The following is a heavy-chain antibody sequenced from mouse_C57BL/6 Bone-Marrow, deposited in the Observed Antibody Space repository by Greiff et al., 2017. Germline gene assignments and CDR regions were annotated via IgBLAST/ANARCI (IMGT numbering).Heavy chain of an antibody. V-gene: IGHV1-4*01. CDR2: INPSSGYT. J-gene: IGHJ2*01. Sequence: VKLQESGAELARPGASVKMSCKASGYTFTSYTMHWVKQRPGQGLEWIGYINPSSGYTKYNQKFKDKATLTADKSSSTAYMQLSSLTSEDSAVYYCASLGSSPFDYWGQGTTLTVSS. CDR1: GYTFTSYT. D-gene: IGHD1-3*01. CDR3: ASLGSSPFDY.